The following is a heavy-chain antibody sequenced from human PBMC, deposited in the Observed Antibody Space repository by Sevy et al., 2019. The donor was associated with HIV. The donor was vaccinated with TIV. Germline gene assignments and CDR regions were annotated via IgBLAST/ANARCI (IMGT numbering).Heavy chain of an antibody. D-gene: IGHD6-19*01. CDR2: IYPGDSDT. J-gene: IGHJ6*02. CDR1: GYSLTSYW. CDR3: ARHLRSSGWYPGNYYYYGMDV. V-gene: IGHV5-51*01. Sequence: GESLKISCKGSGYSLTSYWIGWVRQMPGKGLEWMGIIYPGDSDTRYSPSFQGQVTISADKSISTAYLQWSSLKASDTAMYSCARHLRSSGWYPGNYYYYGMDVWGQGTTVTVSS.